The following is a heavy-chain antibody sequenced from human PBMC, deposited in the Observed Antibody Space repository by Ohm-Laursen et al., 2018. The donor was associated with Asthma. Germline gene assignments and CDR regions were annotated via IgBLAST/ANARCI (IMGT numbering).Heavy chain of an antibody. CDR2: ISYDGSNK. Sequence: SLRLSCAASGFTFSSYGMHWVRQAPGKGLEWVAVISYDGSNKHYADSVKGRFTISRDNSKNTLYLQMNSLRAEDTAVYYCARPKDYGDYVYFQHWGQGTLVTVSS. V-gene: IGHV3-30*03. J-gene: IGHJ1*01. CDR1: GFTFSSYG. CDR3: ARPKDYGDYVYFQH. D-gene: IGHD4-17*01.